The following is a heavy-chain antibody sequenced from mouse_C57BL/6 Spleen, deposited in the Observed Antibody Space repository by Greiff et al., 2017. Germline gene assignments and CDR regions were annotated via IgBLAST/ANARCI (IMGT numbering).Heavy chain of an antibody. CDR3: TRDDYDAFYYAMDY. J-gene: IGHJ4*01. D-gene: IGHD2-4*01. CDR1: GFTFSSYA. Sequence: EVKLVESGEGLVKPGGSLKLSCAASGFTFSSYAMSWVRQTPEKRLEWVAYISSGGDYIYYADTVKGRFTISRDNARNTLYLQMSSLKSEDTAMYYCTRDDYDAFYYAMDYWGQGTSVTVSS. CDR2: ISSGGDYI. V-gene: IGHV5-9-1*02.